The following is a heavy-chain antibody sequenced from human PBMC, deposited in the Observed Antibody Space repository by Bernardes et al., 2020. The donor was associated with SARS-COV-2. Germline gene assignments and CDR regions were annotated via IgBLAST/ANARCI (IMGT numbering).Heavy chain of an antibody. V-gene: IGHV5-51*01. CDR3: ARQSYYDSRGFYSRSNFFDF. CDR2: IWPGDSDT. J-gene: IGHJ4*02. D-gene: IGHD3-22*01. CDR1: GYTFTNFW. Sequence: GESLNLSCKASGYTFTNFWIGWVRQMPGTGLEWMGIIWPGDSDTLYSPSFQGQVTISADKSVSTAYLQWSSLKASDTAMYYCARQSYYDSRGFYSRSNFFDFWGQGTLVAVPS.